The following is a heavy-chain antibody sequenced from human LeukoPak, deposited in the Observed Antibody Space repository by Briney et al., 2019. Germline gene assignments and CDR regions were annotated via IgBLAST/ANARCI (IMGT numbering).Heavy chain of an antibody. CDR2: IKQDGSEK. J-gene: IGHJ5*02. Sequence: GGSLRLSCAASGFTFSRYWMSWVRQAPGKGLEWVANIKQDGSEKYFVDSVEGRFTISRDNAKSSVYLQMSSLRAEDTAVYYCASYFWSGTSNWFDPWGQGTLVTVSS. V-gene: IGHV3-7*01. CDR3: ASYFWSGTSNWFDP. CDR1: GFTFSRYW. D-gene: IGHD3-3*01.